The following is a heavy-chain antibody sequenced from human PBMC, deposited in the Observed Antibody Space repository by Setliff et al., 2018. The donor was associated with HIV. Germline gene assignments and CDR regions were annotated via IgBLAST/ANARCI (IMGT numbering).Heavy chain of an antibody. Sequence: ASVKVSCKASGYTLTESSRHWVRQAPGKGREWMGSFDPKDGKTRYAQNFRGRLTMTQDTSTDTAYMELTSLRSDDTAMYYCATDNREGVGTPYYFDYWGQGTQVTVSS. CDR3: ATDNREGVGTPYYFDY. CDR2: FDPKDGKT. D-gene: IGHD1-26*01. V-gene: IGHV1-24*01. CDR1: GYTLTESS. J-gene: IGHJ4*02.